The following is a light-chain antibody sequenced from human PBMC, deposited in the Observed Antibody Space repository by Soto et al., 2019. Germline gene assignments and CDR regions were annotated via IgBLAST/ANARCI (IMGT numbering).Light chain of an antibody. CDR3: QQYGGSPQT. Sequence: EIVLTQSPGTLSLSPGERATLSCRASQSVSNYLAWYQHKPGQAPRLLIYGASSRATGIPDRFSGSGSETDFTLTSSRLEPEDFAVYCCQQYGGSPQTFGQGTKV. CDR1: QSVSNY. CDR2: GAS. V-gene: IGKV3-20*01. J-gene: IGKJ1*01.